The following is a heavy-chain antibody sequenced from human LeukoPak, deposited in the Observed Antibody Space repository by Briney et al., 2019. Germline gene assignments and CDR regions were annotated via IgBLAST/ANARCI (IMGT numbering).Heavy chain of an antibody. Sequence: PGGSLRLSCAASGFTFSSYSMNWVRQAPGKGLEWVSYISSSSSTIYYADSVKGRFTISRDNAKNSLYLQMNSLRAEDTAVYYCASFVVVPAAMPGKNWFDPWGQGTLVTVSS. CDR1: GFTFSSYS. J-gene: IGHJ5*02. CDR2: ISSSSSTI. D-gene: IGHD2-2*01. V-gene: IGHV3-48*01. CDR3: ASFVVVPAAMPGKNWFDP.